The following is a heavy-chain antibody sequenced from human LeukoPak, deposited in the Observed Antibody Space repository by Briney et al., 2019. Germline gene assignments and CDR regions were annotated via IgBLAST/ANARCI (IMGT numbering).Heavy chain of an antibody. CDR3: AKVRGGPYYFDY. CDR2: ISTSGGST. Sequence: PGGSLRLSCAASGFTFSSYAMSWVRQAPGKGLEWVSVISTSGGSTYYADSVKGRFTISRDNSKNTLYLQMSSLRAEDTAVYYCAKVRGGPYYFDYWGQGSLVAVSS. D-gene: IGHD1-26*01. CDR1: GFTFSSYA. J-gene: IGHJ4*02. V-gene: IGHV3-23*01.